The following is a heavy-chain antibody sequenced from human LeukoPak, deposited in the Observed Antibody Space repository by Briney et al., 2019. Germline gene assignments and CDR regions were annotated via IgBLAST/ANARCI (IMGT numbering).Heavy chain of an antibody. Sequence: SETLSLTCTVSGGSISSYYWSWIRQPPGKGLEWIGYIYYSGSTNYNPSLKSRATISVDTSKNPFSLKLSSVTAADTAVYYCARSRTDIVVVVAATDLAFDIWGQGTMVTVSS. J-gene: IGHJ3*02. V-gene: IGHV4-59*01. CDR3: ARSRTDIVVVVAATDLAFDI. CDR2: IYYSGST. CDR1: GGSISSYY. D-gene: IGHD2-15*01.